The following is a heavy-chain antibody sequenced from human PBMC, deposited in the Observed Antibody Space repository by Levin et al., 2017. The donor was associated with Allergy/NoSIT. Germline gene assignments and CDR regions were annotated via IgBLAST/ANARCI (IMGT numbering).Heavy chain of an antibody. D-gene: IGHD3-10*01. CDR3: ERTGRGYYGSGRGDY. J-gene: IGHJ4*02. Sequence: GGSLRLSCAASGFPFSSYGMHWVRQAPGKGLEWVAVIWYDGSKEDYADSVKGRFTISRDNSKNTLYLQMNSLRAEDTAVYYCERTGRGYYGSGRGDYWGQGTLVTVSS. V-gene: IGHV3-33*01. CDR1: GFPFSSYG. CDR2: IWYDGSKE.